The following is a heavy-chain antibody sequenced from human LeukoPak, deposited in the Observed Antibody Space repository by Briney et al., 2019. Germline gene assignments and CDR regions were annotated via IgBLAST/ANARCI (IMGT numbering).Heavy chain of an antibody. CDR3: AELGITMIGGV. J-gene: IGHJ6*04. D-gene: IGHD3-10*02. Sequence: PGGTLTLSCAAPGVACGSYKWTWGSRTPGKGLAWVSYISSSGSTIYYADSVKGRFTISRDNAKNSLYLQMNSLRAEDTAVYYCAELGITMIGGVWGKGTTVTISS. CDR2: ISSSGSTI. CDR1: GVACGSYK. V-gene: IGHV3-48*03.